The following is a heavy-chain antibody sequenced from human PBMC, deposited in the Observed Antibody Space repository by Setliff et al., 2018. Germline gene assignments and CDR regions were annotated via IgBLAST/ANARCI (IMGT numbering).Heavy chain of an antibody. J-gene: IGHJ4*02. V-gene: IGHV4-61*02. D-gene: IGHD3-16*01. CDR2: IYTNGAT. CDR1: GASISSGSYY. Sequence: SETLSLTCAVSGASISSGSYYWSWIRQPAGKGLEWIGRIYTNGATSYSPSLKSRVSISADTSKNVLSLRLTSVTAADTAVYFCARDYGPNDYWGQGSLVTVSS. CDR3: ARDYGPNDY.